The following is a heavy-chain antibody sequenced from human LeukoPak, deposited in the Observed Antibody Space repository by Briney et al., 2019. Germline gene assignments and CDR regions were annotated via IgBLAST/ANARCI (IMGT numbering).Heavy chain of an antibody. CDR3: ARGFPPGSGSRGSHAFDV. V-gene: IGHV4-34*01. CDR1: EMSFSAYY. Sequence: SETLSLTCAVSEMSFSAYYWNWIRQSPGKGLEWIGEINYGGSTKYTPSLEGRGTILIDASKNQFSLKLTSVTAADTAVYYCARGFPPGSGSRGSHAFDVWGQGTMVTVSS. CDR2: INYGGST. D-gene: IGHD6-19*01. J-gene: IGHJ3*01.